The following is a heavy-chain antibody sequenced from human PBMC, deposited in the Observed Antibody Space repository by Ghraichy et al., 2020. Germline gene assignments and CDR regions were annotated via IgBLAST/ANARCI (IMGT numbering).Heavy chain of an antibody. V-gene: IGHV3-33*01. CDR3: ARGTDDFDL. J-gene: IGHJ2*01. CDR1: GFTFSSYG. CDR2: IWYDGSNK. Sequence: GGSLRLSCAASGFTFSSYGMHWVRQAPGKGLEWVAVIWYDGSNKYYADSVKGRFTISRDNSKNTLYLQMTSLRAEDTAVYYCARGTDDFDLWGRGTLVTVSS.